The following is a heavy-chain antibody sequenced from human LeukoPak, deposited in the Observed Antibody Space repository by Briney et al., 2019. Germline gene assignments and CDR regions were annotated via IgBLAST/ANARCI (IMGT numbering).Heavy chain of an antibody. CDR1: GFIFSDYW. CDR2: IRQDGSEK. Sequence: GGSLRLSCAASGFIFSDYWVNWVRQAPGKGLEWVASIRQDGSEKTYVDSVKGRLTISRDNTKSSLYLQMSSLTAEDTAVYYCARDGTAAGLYFDLWGQGTLVTVSS. D-gene: IGHD6-13*01. CDR3: ARDGTAAGLYFDL. J-gene: IGHJ4*01. V-gene: IGHV3-7*01.